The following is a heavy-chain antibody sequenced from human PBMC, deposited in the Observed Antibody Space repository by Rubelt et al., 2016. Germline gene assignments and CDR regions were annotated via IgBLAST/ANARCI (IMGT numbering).Heavy chain of an antibody. Sequence: QLQLQESSPRLVKPSETLSLICNVSGGSLRGSSYYWGWIRQPPGKGLEWIVSLFYGGSTYYNPSLKSRVTISVDTSKNQFSLRMTPVTAADTAVYYCARFISGECAFDIWGQGTMVTVSS. V-gene: IGHV4-39*07. CDR2: LFYGGST. J-gene: IGHJ3*02. CDR1: GGSLRGSSYY. D-gene: IGHD7-27*01. CDR3: ARFISGECAFDI.